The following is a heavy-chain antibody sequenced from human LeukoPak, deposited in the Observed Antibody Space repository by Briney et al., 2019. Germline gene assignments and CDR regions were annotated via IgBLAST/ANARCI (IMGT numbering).Heavy chain of an antibody. Sequence: SQTLSLTCAVSGGSVSSDDYYWSWIRQPPGKGLEWIGEINHSGSTNYNPSLKSRVTISVDTSKNQFSLKLSSVTAADTAVYYCARHRSLYYDFWSGYYPHFDYWGQGTLVTVSS. CDR1: GGSVSSDDYY. D-gene: IGHD3-3*01. CDR3: ARHRSLYYDFWSGYYPHFDY. V-gene: IGHV4-34*01. J-gene: IGHJ4*02. CDR2: INHSGST.